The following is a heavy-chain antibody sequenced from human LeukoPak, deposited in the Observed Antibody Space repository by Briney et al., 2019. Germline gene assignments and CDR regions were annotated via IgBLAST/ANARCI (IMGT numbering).Heavy chain of an antibody. Sequence: SETLSLTCAVYGGSFSGYYWSWTRPPPWRGLDWIGEINHSGSTNYNPSLKSRVTISEDTSKNQFSLKLSSVTAADTAVYYCARRPSGWYSRYFDYWGQGTLVTVSS. CDR1: GGSFSGYY. CDR3: ARRPSGWYSRYFDY. D-gene: IGHD6-19*01. CDR2: INHSGST. J-gene: IGHJ4*02. V-gene: IGHV4-34*01.